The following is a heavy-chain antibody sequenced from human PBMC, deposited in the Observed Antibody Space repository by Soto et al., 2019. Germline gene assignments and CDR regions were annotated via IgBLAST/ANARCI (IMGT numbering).Heavy chain of an antibody. CDR1: GYTFTSYG. Sequence: ASVKVSCKASGYTFTSYGISWVRQAPGQGLEWMGWISAYNGNTNYAQKLQGRVTMTTDTSTSTAYMELRSPRSDDTAVYYCARGDVYSSGWYPYPAFDIWGQGTMVTVSS. D-gene: IGHD6-19*01. CDR2: ISAYNGNT. V-gene: IGHV1-18*01. J-gene: IGHJ3*02. CDR3: ARGDVYSSGWYPYPAFDI.